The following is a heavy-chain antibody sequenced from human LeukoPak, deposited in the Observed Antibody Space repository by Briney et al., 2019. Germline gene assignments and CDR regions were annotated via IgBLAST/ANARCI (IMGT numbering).Heavy chain of an antibody. J-gene: IGHJ6*03. V-gene: IGHV1-69*05. CDR1: GATFNSYV. Sequence: SVKVSCKASGATFNSYVFSWVRQAPGQGLEWMGGIIPVSGTANYGQKFQDSLTITTDESSRTAYMELRSLRLEDTAVLYCSTSAAKGGGKEARRRSAKYMAVWGKGTTVRISS. CDR3: STSAAKGGGKEARRRSAKYMAV. D-gene: IGHD6-6*01. CDR2: IIPVSGTA.